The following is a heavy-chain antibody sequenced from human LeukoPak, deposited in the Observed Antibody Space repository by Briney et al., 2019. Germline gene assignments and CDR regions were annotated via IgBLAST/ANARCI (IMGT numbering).Heavy chain of an antibody. CDR1: GYTFTSYD. D-gene: IGHD2-8*01. V-gene: IGHV1-69*05. CDR3: ARGETSYGVLMVYAVV. Sequence: GASVKVSCKASGYTFTSYDINWVRQATGQGLEWMGGIIPIFGTANYAQKFQGRVTITTDESTSTAYMELSSLRSEDTAVYYCARGETSYGVLMVYAVVWGQGTLVTVSS. CDR2: IIPIFGTA. J-gene: IGHJ4*02.